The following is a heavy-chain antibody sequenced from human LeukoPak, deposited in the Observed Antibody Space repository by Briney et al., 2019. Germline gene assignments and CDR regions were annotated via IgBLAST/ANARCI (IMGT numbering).Heavy chain of an antibody. CDR3: AKDRCLFSSTSCWYFQH. V-gene: IGHV3-21*01. Sequence: GGSLRLSCAASGFTFSSYSMNWVRQAPRKGLEWVSSVSGSGSSVSYAASVRGRFTISRDNSKNTLYLQMNSLRAEDTAVYYCAKDRCLFSSTSCWYFQHWGQGTLVTVSS. D-gene: IGHD2-2*01. J-gene: IGHJ1*01. CDR1: GFTFSSYS. CDR2: VSGSGSSV.